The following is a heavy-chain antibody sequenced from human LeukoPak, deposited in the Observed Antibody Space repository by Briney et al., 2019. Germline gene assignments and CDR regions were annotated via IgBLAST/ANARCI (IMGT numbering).Heavy chain of an antibody. CDR3: ARHPYYYCSGSNSGYYYYGMDV. Sequence: SETLSLTCTVSGGSISTYYWSWIRQPPGKGLEWIGYVYYSGSTDYNPSLKSRVAISVDTSKNQFSLNLSSVTAADTAVYYCARHPYYYCSGSNSGYYYYGMDVWGQGTTVTVSS. CDR2: VYYSGST. J-gene: IGHJ6*02. V-gene: IGHV4-59*08. D-gene: IGHD3-10*01. CDR1: GGSISTYY.